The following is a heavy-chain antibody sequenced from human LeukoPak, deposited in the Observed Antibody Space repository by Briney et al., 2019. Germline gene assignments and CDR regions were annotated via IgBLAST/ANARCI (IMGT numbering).Heavy chain of an antibody. Sequence: ASVKVSCKASGYIFTSHYIHWVRQAPGRGLEWMGIINPGGGSTTYAQKFQGRLTMTSDTSTTTVYMELSSLRSDDTAMFYCARGQPVGGTRDPFDYWGQGTLVTVSS. CDR2: INPGGGST. CDR1: GYIFTSHY. J-gene: IGHJ4*02. V-gene: IGHV1-46*01. D-gene: IGHD6-19*01. CDR3: ARGQPVGGTRDPFDY.